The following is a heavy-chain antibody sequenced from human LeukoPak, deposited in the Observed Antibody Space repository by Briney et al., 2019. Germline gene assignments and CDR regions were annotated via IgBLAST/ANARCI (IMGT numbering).Heavy chain of an antibody. CDR1: GGSISSSSYY. J-gene: IGHJ6*03. V-gene: IGHV4-39*07. CDR2: IYYSGTT. Sequence: PSETLSLTCNVSGGSISSSSYYWGWIRQPPGKGLELIGNIYYSGTTYYNPSLKSRVTISVDTSKNQFSLKLSSVTAADTAVYYCARTRPSWLVSGGYYYYMDVWGKGTTVTISS. D-gene: IGHD6-19*01. CDR3: ARTRPSWLVSGGYYYYMDV.